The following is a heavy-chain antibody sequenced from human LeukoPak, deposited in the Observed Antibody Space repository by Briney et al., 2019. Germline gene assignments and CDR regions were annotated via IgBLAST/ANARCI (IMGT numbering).Heavy chain of an antibody. Sequence: SQTLSLTCTVSGGSIYSGDYYWSWLRQPPGKGLEWIGYIYYSGSTFYNPSLKSRVTISVDTSKNQFSLKLSSVTAADTAVYYCARGRVANGLDFDYWGQGTLVTVSS. CDR2: IYYSGST. J-gene: IGHJ4*02. D-gene: IGHD3-3*01. CDR1: GGSIYSGDYY. CDR3: ARGRVANGLDFDY. V-gene: IGHV4-30-4*01.